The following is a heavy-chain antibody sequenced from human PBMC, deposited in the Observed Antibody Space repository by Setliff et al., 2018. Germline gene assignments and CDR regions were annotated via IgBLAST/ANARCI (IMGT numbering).Heavy chain of an antibody. CDR2: ISGST. CDR3: VKEEGWDSLQDAFDI. Sequence: GGSLRLSCAASGFTLGNFGMNWVRQAPGKGLEWVSFISGSTYYADSVKGRLTISRDNSKNTLYLQMNSLRAEDTAVYYCVKEEGWDSLQDAFDIWGQGTMVTVSS. D-gene: IGHD1-26*01. V-gene: IGHV3-23*01. J-gene: IGHJ3*02. CDR1: GFTLGNFG.